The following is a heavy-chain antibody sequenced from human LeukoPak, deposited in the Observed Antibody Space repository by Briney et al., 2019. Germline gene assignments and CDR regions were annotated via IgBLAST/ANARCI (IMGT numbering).Heavy chain of an antibody. CDR3: ARSLISSSWYRSDY. J-gene: IGHJ4*02. CDR2: INPNSGGT. CDR1: GYTFTDYY. D-gene: IGHD6-13*01. Sequence: GASVKVSCKASGYTFTDYYMHWVRQAPGQGLEWMGWINPNSGGTNYAQKFQGRVTMTRDTSISTAFMELSSLRSDDTAVYYCARSLISSSWYRSDYWGQGTLVTVSS. V-gene: IGHV1-2*02.